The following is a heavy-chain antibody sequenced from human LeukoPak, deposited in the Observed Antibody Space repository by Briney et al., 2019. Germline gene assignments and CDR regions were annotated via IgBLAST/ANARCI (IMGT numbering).Heavy chain of an antibody. D-gene: IGHD1-1*01. CDR1: GFTFKNYG. CDR3: AGSKGGAQREYGMDV. Sequence: GGSLRLSCAASGFTFKNYGMNWVRQAPGKGLEWVSSISSGATYIDNADSVKGRFTISRDNAKNSLYLETNSLRAEDTAVYYCAGSKGGAQREYGMDVWGQGTTVTVSS. CDR2: ISSGATYI. V-gene: IGHV3-21*06. J-gene: IGHJ6*02.